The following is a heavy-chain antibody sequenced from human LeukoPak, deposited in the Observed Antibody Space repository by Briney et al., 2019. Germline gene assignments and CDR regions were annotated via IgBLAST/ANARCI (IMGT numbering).Heavy chain of an antibody. Sequence: PGGSLRLSCAASGFTFSTYAMTWIRQAPGKGLEWVSAISGSGGTTYYADSVKGRFTISRDNSKNTLYLQMNSLRAEDTAVYYCARDRGNWFDPWGQGTLVTVSS. V-gene: IGHV3-23*01. CDR2: ISGSGGTT. CDR3: ARDRGNWFDP. J-gene: IGHJ5*02. CDR1: GFTFSTYA.